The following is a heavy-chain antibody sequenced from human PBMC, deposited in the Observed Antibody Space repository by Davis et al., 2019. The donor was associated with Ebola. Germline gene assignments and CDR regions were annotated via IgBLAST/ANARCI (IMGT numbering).Heavy chain of an antibody. Sequence: GESLKISCAASGFTFSDLYMDWVRQAPGKGLEWVGRIGNKANGYITEYAASVRGRFTVSRDDSTNPLYLQMNSLKSENTAVYHCTRGYSPTSIYAFDVWGQGTMVTVSS. V-gene: IGHV3-72*01. D-gene: IGHD2-21*01. CDR2: IGNKANGYIT. CDR3: TRGYSPTSIYAFDV. CDR1: GFTFSDLY. J-gene: IGHJ3*01.